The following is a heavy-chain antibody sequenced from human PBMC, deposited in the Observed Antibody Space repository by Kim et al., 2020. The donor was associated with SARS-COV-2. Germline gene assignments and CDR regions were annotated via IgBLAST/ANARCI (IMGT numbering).Heavy chain of an antibody. V-gene: IGHV3-9*01. CDR3: TRDVLAGGADV. J-gene: IGHJ6*02. D-gene: IGHD2-21*01. Sequence: DYAESVKGRFITARDNARNSLYLQMNSLRPEDTALYYCTRDVLAGGADVWGQGTAVIVSS.